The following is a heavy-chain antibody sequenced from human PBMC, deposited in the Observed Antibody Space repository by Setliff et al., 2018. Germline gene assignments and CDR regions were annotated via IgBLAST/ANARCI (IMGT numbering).Heavy chain of an antibody. Sequence: ASVKVSCKASGYIFTNYGINWVRQAPGQGLEWMGWISAYNGDTNYAQKLQGRVTMTTDTSTSTAYMELRSLRSDDTAVYYCASDGQGNYNFWSGSYYYYGMDVWGQGTTVTVS. V-gene: IGHV1-18*01. CDR3: ASDGQGNYNFWSGSYYYYGMDV. CDR1: GYIFTNYG. CDR2: ISAYNGDT. D-gene: IGHD3-3*01. J-gene: IGHJ6*02.